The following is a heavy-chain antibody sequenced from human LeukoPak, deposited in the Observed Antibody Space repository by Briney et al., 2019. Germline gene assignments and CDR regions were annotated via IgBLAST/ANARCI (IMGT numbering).Heavy chain of an antibody. Sequence: GASVKVSCKASGYTFTGYYMHWVRQAPGQGLEWMGWINPTSGGTNYAQKFQGRVTMTRDTSISTAYMELSRLRSDDTAVYYCARDAGFLEWLVSYGMDVWGHGTTVTVSS. CDR3: ARDAGFLEWLVSYGMDV. CDR2: INPTSGGT. D-gene: IGHD3-3*01. V-gene: IGHV1-2*02. CDR1: GYTFTGYY. J-gene: IGHJ6*02.